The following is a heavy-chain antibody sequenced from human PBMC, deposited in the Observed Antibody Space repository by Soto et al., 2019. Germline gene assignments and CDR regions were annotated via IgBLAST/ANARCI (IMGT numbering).Heavy chain of an antibody. J-gene: IGHJ4*02. V-gene: IGHV4-30-4*01. Sequence: QVQLQESGPGLVKPSQTLSLTCTVSGGSISSDYYCWSWIRQSPEKGPEWIGHIYNSVNTYSNASLSSRVTISVDTSKNHFSLKLTSVTAADTAVYYCARGPSGDKVDNWGQGTLVTVSS. CDR1: GGSISSDYYC. CDR3: ARGPSGDKVDN. D-gene: IGHD7-27*01. CDR2: IYNSVNT.